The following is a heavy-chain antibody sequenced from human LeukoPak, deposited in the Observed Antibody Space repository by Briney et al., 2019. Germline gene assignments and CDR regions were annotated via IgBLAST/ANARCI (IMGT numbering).Heavy chain of an antibody. CDR2: INPNSGNT. CDR1: GYTFTGYY. J-gene: IGHJ4*02. Sequence: ASVKVSCKASGYTFTGYYMHWVRQAPGQGLEWMGWINPNSGNTNYAQEFQGRVTITRDTSASTAYMELSSLRSEDMAVYYCARDLGGWYGFFDYWGQGTLVTVSS. D-gene: IGHD6-19*01. CDR3: ARDLGGWYGFFDY. V-gene: IGHV1-2*02.